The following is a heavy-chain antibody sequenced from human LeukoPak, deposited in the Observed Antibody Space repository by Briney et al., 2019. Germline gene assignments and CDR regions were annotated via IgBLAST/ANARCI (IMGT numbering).Heavy chain of an antibody. Sequence: PGGSLRLSCVVSGFTFSSYWMSWVRQAPGKGLEWVANIKQDGSEKYYVDSVKGRFTISRDNAKNSLYLQMNSLRAEDTAVYYCAREGPAGQWLVRRYFDYWGQGTLVTVSS. CDR3: AREGPAGQWLVRRYFDY. CDR2: IKQDGSEK. D-gene: IGHD6-19*01. J-gene: IGHJ4*02. CDR1: GFTFSSYW. V-gene: IGHV3-7*01.